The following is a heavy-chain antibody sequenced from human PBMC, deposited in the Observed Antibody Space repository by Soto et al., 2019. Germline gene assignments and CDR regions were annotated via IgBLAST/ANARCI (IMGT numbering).Heavy chain of an antibody. CDR2: IVVGSGNT. CDR3: AADRFTIFGVVSYYYYYGMDV. D-gene: IGHD3-3*01. V-gene: IGHV1-58*01. J-gene: IGHJ6*02. CDR1: GFTFTSSA. Sequence: ASVKVSCKASGFTFTSSAVQWVRQARGQRLEWIGWIVVGSGNTNYAQKFQERVTITRDMSTSTAYMELSSLRSEDTAVYYCAADRFTIFGVVSYYYYYGMDVWGQGTTVTGSS.